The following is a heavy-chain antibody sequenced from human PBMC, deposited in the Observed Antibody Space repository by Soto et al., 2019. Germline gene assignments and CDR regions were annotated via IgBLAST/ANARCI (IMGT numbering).Heavy chain of an antibody. J-gene: IGHJ5*02. Sequence: PSETLSLTCTVSGGSISSGGYYWSWIRQHPGKGLEWIGYIYYSGSTYYNPSLKSRVTISVDTSKKQFSLKLSSVTAADTAVYYCARSLYCFGELLDSWFDPWGQGTLVTVSS. CDR3: ARSLYCFGELLDSWFDP. V-gene: IGHV4-31*02. CDR1: GGSISSGGYY. CDR2: IYYSGST. D-gene: IGHD3-10*01.